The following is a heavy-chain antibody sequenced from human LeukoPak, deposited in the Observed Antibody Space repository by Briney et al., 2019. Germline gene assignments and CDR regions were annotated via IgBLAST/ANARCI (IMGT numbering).Heavy chain of an antibody. CDR2: ISGSGVST. V-gene: IGHV3-23*01. Sequence: GGSLRLSCAASGFTFSSYGLSWVRQAPGEGLEWVSAISGSGVSTYYADSVKGRFTISRDNSKNTLYLQMNSLRAEDTAVYYCAHPTEYSSSWYGNWFDPWGQGTLVTVSS. CDR1: GFTFSSYG. J-gene: IGHJ5*02. CDR3: AHPTEYSSSWYGNWFDP. D-gene: IGHD6-13*01.